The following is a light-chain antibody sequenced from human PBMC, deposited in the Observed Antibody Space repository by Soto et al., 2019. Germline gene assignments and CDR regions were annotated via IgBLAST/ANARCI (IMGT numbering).Light chain of an antibody. CDR1: SSNIGAGYD. V-gene: IGLV1-40*01. CDR2: GNS. Sequence: QSALTQPPSVSGAPGQRVTISCTGSSSNIGAGYDVHWYQQLPGTAPKLLIYGNSNRPSGVPDRFSGCKSGTSASLAITGLQAEDEADYYCQSYDSSLSGSVVFGGGTKLTVL. CDR3: QSYDSSLSGSVV. J-gene: IGLJ2*01.